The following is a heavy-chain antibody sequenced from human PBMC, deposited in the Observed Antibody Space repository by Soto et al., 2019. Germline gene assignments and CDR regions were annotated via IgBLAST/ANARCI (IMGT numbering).Heavy chain of an antibody. J-gene: IGHJ6*02. CDR1: GFTFSSYA. D-gene: IGHD4-4*01. Sequence: QVQLVESGGGVVQPGRSLRLSCAASGFTFSSYAMHWVRQAPGKGLEWVAVISYDGSNKYYADSVKGRFTISRDNSKNTLYLQMNSLRAEDMAMYYCARDRYSNYLRYYYYGMDVWGQGTTVTVSS. V-gene: IGHV3-30-3*01. CDR2: ISYDGSNK. CDR3: ARDRYSNYLRYYYYGMDV.